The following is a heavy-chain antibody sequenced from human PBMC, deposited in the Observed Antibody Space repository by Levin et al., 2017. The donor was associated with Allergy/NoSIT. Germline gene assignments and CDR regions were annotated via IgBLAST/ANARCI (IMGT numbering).Heavy chain of an antibody. J-gene: IGHJ4*02. D-gene: IGHD4/OR15-4a*01. Sequence: SETLSLTCTVSGGSISSYYWSWIRQPPGKGLEWIGYIYYSGSTNYNPSLKSRVTISVDTSKNQFSLKLSSVTAADTAVYYCARHFMVESGSFDYWGQGTLVTVSS. CDR2: IYYSGST. V-gene: IGHV4-59*08. CDR1: GGSISSYY. CDR3: ARHFMVESGSFDY.